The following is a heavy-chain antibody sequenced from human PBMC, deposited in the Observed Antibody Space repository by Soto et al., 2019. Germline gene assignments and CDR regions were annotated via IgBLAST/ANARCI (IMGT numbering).Heavy chain of an antibody. CDR2: IYYSGST. Sequence: QVQLQESGPGLVKPSQTLSLTCTVSGGSISSGGYYWSWIRQHPGKGLEWIGYIYYSGSTHYNPSLKSRVTISVDTSKNQFSLKLSSVTAADTAVYYCARQLVVPAAIQRWGYFDYWGQGTLVTVSS. V-gene: IGHV4-31*03. J-gene: IGHJ4*02. CDR1: GGSISSGGYY. CDR3: ARQLVVPAAIQRWGYFDY. D-gene: IGHD2-2*02.